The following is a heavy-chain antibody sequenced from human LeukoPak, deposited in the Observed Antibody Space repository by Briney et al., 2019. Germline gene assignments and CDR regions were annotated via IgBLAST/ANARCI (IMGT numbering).Heavy chain of an antibody. V-gene: IGHV3-33*01. D-gene: IGHD5-18*01. CDR2: IWYDGSNK. CDR3: VRVTHSSYSYGYGHGDY. J-gene: IGHJ4*02. CDR1: GFTFSSYG. Sequence: GGSLRLSCAASGFTFSSYGMHWVRQAPGKGLEWVAVIWYDGSNKYYADSVKGRFTISRDNSKNTLYLQINSLRAEDTAVYYCVRVTHSSYSYGYGHGDYWGQGTLVTVSS.